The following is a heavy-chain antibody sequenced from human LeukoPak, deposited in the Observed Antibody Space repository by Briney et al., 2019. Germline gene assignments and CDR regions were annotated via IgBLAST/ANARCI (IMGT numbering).Heavy chain of an antibody. CDR1: GFPFSNYW. D-gene: IGHD2/OR15-2a*01. Sequence: GSLRLSCAVSGFPFSNYWMAWVRQAPGKGLEWVANIKQDGSEKYYVDSVKGRFTISRDNAKNSLYLQMNSLRGEDTAVYYCATHSVGVLPIATFDYWGQGTLVTVSS. V-gene: IGHV3-7*01. J-gene: IGHJ4*02. CDR3: ATHSVGVLPIATFDY. CDR2: IKQDGSEK.